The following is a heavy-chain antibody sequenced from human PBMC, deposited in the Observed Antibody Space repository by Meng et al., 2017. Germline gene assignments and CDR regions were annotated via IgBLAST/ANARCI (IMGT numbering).Heavy chain of an antibody. CDR3: ACPAKLGYCSGGSCYSFEN. J-gene: IGHJ4*02. V-gene: IGHV4-34*01. CDR1: GGSFSGYY. D-gene: IGHD2-15*01. CDR2: INHSGST. Sequence: QVQLQQWGAGLLKPSETLSLTCAVSGGSFSGYYWSWIRQPPGKGLEWIGEINHSGSTNYNPSLKSRVTISVDTSKNQFSLKLSSVTAADTAVYYCACPAKLGYCSGGSCYSFENWGQGTLVTVSS.